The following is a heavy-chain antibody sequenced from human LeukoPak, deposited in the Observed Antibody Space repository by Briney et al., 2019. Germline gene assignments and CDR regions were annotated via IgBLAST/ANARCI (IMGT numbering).Heavy chain of an antibody. CDR3: ARELSVDTGMAFDY. Sequence: GGSLRLSCAASGFTFSSYGMHWVRQAPGKGLEWVAVIWYDGSNKYYADSVKGRFTISRDNSKNTLYLQMNSLRAEDTAVYYCARELSVDTGMAFDYWGQGTPVTVSS. V-gene: IGHV3-33*01. CDR2: IWYDGSNK. J-gene: IGHJ4*02. CDR1: GFTFSSYG. D-gene: IGHD5-18*01.